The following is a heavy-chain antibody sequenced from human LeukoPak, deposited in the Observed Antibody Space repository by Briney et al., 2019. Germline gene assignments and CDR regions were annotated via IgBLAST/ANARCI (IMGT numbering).Heavy chain of an antibody. CDR1: GYTFTGYY. Sequence: ASVKVSCKASGYTFTGYYMHWVRQAPGQGLEWMGWINPNSGGTNYAQKLQGRVTMTTDTSTSTAYMELRSLRSDDTAVYYCARLYTIAVAGLDYWGQGTLVTVSS. CDR3: ARLYTIAVAGLDY. CDR2: INPNSGGT. D-gene: IGHD6-19*01. J-gene: IGHJ4*02. V-gene: IGHV1-2*02.